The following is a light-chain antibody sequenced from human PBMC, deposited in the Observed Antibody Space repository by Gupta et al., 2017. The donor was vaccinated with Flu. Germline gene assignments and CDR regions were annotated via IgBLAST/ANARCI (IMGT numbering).Light chain of an antibody. CDR1: QSVSSSTY. CDR3: QQYGGSSMYT. Sequence: LVCSPGERATPSCRASQSVSSSTYVAWYQQKPGQAPRLLIYGAASRATGIPDRFSCSGSGTDFTLTISRLEPEDFAVYYCQQYGGSSMYTFGQGTKLEIK. J-gene: IGKJ2*01. CDR2: GAA. V-gene: IGKV3-20*01.